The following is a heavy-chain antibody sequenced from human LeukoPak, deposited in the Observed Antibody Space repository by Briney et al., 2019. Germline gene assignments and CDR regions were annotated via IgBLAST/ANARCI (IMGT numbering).Heavy chain of an antibody. CDR3: ARLGDSSSFIR. J-gene: IGHJ4*02. V-gene: IGHV4-59*08. CDR1: GGSISSYY. D-gene: IGHD6-6*01. Sequence: SETLSLTCTVSGGSISSYYWSWIRQPPGKGLEWIGYIYYSGSTNYNPSLKSRVTISVDTSKNQFSLKLSSVTAADTAVYYCARLGDSSSFIRWGQGTLVTVSS. CDR2: IYYSGST.